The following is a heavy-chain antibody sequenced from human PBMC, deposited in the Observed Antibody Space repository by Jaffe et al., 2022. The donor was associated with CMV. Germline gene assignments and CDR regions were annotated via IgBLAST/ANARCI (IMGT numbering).Heavy chain of an antibody. CDR2: IDPSDSYT. V-gene: IGHV5-10-1*03. D-gene: IGHD3-16*02. CDR1: GYSFTSYW. Sequence: EVQLVQSGAEVKKPGESLRISCKGSGYSFTSYWISWVRQMPGKGLEWMGRIDPSDSYTNYSPSFQGHVTISADKSISTAYLQWSSLKASDTAIYYCARQRGPLRLGELSSQGAFDIWGQGTMVTVSS. CDR3: ARQRGPLRLGELSSQGAFDI. J-gene: IGHJ3*02.